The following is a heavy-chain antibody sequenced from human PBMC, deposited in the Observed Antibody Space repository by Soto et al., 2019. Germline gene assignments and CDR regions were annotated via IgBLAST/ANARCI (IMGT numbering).Heavy chain of an antibody. Sequence: PGGSLRLSCAASGFTFSNFAMHWVRQAPGKGLEWVAVISYDGSNKNYADSVKGRFTISRDNSKNTLYLQMNSLRAEDTAVYYCARQEYSSSGWFDPWGQGSLVTVSS. J-gene: IGHJ5*02. V-gene: IGHV3-30-3*01. CDR2: ISYDGSNK. CDR1: GFTFSNFA. D-gene: IGHD6-6*01. CDR3: ARQEYSSSGWFDP.